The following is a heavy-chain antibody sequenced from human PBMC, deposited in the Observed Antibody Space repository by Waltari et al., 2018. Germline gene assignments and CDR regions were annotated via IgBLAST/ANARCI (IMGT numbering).Heavy chain of an antibody. Sequence: EVQLVESGGGLVQPGGSLRLPCAASGFTFGSYWMLWVRQTPGKGLEWVANIKQDGSEKYYVDSVKGRFTISRDNAKNSLYLQMNSLRAEDTAVYYCARDYGDYAFDYWGQGTLVTVSS. V-gene: IGHV3-7*04. CDR2: IKQDGSEK. D-gene: IGHD4-17*01. CDR3: ARDYGDYAFDY. CDR1: GFTFGSYW. J-gene: IGHJ4*02.